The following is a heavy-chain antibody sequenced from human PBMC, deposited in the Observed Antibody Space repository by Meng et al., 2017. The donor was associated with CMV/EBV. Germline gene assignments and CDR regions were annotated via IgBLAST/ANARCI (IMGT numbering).Heavy chain of an antibody. Sequence: QVRLQEAGPGLVKPPETLSLACTVSGGSISSYYWSWIRQPAGKGLEWIGRIYTSGSTNYNPSLKSRVTMSVDTSKNQFSLKLSSVTAADTAVYYCAREMPIAAAGCFDYWGQGTLVTVSS. CDR2: IYTSGST. CDR1: GGSISSYY. V-gene: IGHV4-4*07. D-gene: IGHD6-13*01. J-gene: IGHJ4*02. CDR3: AREMPIAAAGCFDY.